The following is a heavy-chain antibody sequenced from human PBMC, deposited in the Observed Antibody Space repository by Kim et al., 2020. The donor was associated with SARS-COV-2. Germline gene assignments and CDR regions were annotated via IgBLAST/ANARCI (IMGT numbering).Heavy chain of an antibody. CDR3: ARDKYYGSKNPRKLPYYYMDV. D-gene: IGHD3-10*01. CDR2: INWNGGST. J-gene: IGHJ6*03. V-gene: IGHV3-20*04. Sequence: GGSLRLSCAASGFTFDDYGMSWVRQAPGKGLEWVSGINWNGGSTGYADSVKGRFTISRDNAKNSLYLQMNSLRAEDTALYYCARDKYYGSKNPRKLPYYYMDVWGKGTTVTVSS. CDR1: GFTFDDYG.